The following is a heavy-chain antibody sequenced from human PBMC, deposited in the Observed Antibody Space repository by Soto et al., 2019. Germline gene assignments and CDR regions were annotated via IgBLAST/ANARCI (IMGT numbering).Heavy chain of an antibody. Sequence: GSLRLSCAASGFTFSSYARSWARQAPGKGLEWVSSIGVSSDAYYADSVKGRFTISRDNSRNTLYLQMNSLRAEDTALYYCAKNYFFDSWGQGTLVTVSS. CDR2: IGVSSDA. CDR3: AKNYFFDS. J-gene: IGHJ4*02. V-gene: IGHV3-23*01. CDR1: GFTFSSYA.